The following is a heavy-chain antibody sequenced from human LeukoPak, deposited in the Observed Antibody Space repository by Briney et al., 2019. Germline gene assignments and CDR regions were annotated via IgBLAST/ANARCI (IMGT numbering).Heavy chain of an antibody. CDR1: GGSINNYY. V-gene: IGHV4-59*08. CDR2: IHFSGSS. D-gene: IGHD3-10*01. Sequence: SETLSLTCTVSGGSINNYYWNWIRQPPGKGLEWIGYIHFSGSSRYNPSLKSRVTMSLDTSKNELSLNLSSAIAADTAVYYCASRSAVTVSGFDYWGQGTLVTVSS. CDR3: ASRSAVTVSGFDY. J-gene: IGHJ4*02.